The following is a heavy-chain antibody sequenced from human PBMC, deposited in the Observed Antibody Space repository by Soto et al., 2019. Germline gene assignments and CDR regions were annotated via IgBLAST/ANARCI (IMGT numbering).Heavy chain of an antibody. J-gene: IGHJ4*02. D-gene: IGHD6-6*01. CDR1: GFPFSSYA. V-gene: IGHV3-23*01. CDR3: ARRFSSSSFYFDY. Sequence: GGSLRLSCAASGFPFSSYAMSWVRHAPDKGLEWVSAIGFTGDSTFYADSVKGRFTISRDNSKNTLYLQMNSRRAEDTAVYFCARRFSSSSFYFDYWGQGTLVTVSS. CDR2: IGFTGDST.